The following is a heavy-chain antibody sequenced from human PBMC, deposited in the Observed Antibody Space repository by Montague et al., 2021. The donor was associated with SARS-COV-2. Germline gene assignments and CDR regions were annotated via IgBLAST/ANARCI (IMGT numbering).Heavy chain of an antibody. D-gene: IGHD3-9*01. V-gene: IGHV4-59*08. J-gene: IGHJ3*02. CDR1: GGSISSYY. Sequence: SDTLSLTCTVSGGSISSYYWSWIRQPPGKGLEWIGYIYYSGSTNYNPSLKSRVTISVDTSKNQFSLKLSSVTAADTAVYYCARTYYDILTGYYNRGAFDIWGRGTMVTVSS. CDR2: IYYSGST. CDR3: ARTYYDILTGYYNRGAFDI.